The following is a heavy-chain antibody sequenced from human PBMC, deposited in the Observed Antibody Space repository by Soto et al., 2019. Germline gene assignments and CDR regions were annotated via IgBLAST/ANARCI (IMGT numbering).Heavy chain of an antibody. J-gene: IGHJ5*02. CDR1: GYTFTSYA. D-gene: IGHD3-10*01. Sequence: GASVKVSCKASGYTFTSYAMHWVRQAPGQRLEWMGWINAGNGNTKYSQMFQGRVTITRDTSASTAYMELSSLISEDTAVYYCARDPSPLLWFGESYWFDPWGQGTLVTVSS. V-gene: IGHV1-3*01. CDR2: INAGNGNT. CDR3: ARDPSPLLWFGESYWFDP.